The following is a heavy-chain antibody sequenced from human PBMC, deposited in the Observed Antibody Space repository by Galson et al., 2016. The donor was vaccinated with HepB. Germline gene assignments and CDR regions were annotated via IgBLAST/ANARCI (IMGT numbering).Heavy chain of an antibody. J-gene: IGHJ6*02. CDR3: ARELAYRRYYYYYGMDV. V-gene: IGHV3-21*01. Sequence: SLRLSCAASGFTFSSYSMNWVRQAPGKGLEWVSSISSSSSYIYYADSVKGRFTISRDSAKNSLYLQMNSLRAEDTAVYYCARELAYRRYYYYYGMDVWGQGTTVTVAS. D-gene: IGHD4-11*01. CDR2: ISSSSSYI. CDR1: GFTFSSYS.